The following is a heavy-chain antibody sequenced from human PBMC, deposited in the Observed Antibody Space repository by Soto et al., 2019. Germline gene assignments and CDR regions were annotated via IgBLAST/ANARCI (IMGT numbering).Heavy chain of an antibody. CDR2: IIPLFGTA. Sequence: QVQLVQSGAEVKKPGSSVKVSCKASGGTFSSYAISWVRQAPGQGLEWMGGIIPLFGTANYAQKFQGRVTINADESTSTAYMELSSLRSEDTAVYYCARGSSITIFGLVIIHHYFDYWVQGTLVTVSS. J-gene: IGHJ4*02. V-gene: IGHV1-69*01. CDR3: ARGSSITIFGLVIIHHYFDY. CDR1: GGTFSSYA. D-gene: IGHD3-3*01.